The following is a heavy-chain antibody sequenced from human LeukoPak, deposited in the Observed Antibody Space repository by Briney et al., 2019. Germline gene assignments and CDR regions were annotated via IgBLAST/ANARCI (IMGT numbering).Heavy chain of an antibody. CDR2: IYTGGST. D-gene: IGHD6-19*01. CDR3: ARSGYRSGWN. V-gene: IGHV3-66*01. J-gene: IGHJ4*02. CDR1: GFTVSTND. Sequence: GGSLRLSCAASGFTVSTNDMSWVRQVSGKGLEWVSVIYTGGSTYHADSVKGRFTISRDNSKNMLYLQMNSLRAEDTAVYYCARSGYRSGWNWGQGPLVTVSS.